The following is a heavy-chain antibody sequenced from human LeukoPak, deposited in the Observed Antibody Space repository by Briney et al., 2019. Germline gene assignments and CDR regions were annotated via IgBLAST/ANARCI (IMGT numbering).Heavy chain of an antibody. D-gene: IGHD2-2*02. CDR1: GGSISSGSYY. V-gene: IGHV4-61*02. CDR2: IYTSGST. CDR3: ARIREYQLLYGPAGAFDI. J-gene: IGHJ3*02. Sequence: SETLSLTCTVSGGSISSGSYYWSWIRQPAGKGLEWIGRIYTSGSTNYNPSLKSRVTISVDTSKNQFSLKLSSVTAADTAVYYCARIREYQLLYGPAGAFDIWGQGTMVTVSS.